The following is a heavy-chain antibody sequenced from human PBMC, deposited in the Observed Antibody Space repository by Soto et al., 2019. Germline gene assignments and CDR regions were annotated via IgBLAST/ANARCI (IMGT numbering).Heavy chain of an antibody. CDR1: GFTVSNIY. J-gene: IGHJ4*02. CDR2: IYSGDNT. D-gene: IGHD1-26*01. V-gene: IGHV3-53*01. CDR3: GTVGALYYFDS. Sequence: EVQLVESGGGLIQPGGSLRLSCAASGFTVSNIYMTWVRQAPGKGLGWVSFIYSGDNTYYAGSVKGRFTISRDNSRNTLYLQMNSLRAEDTAVYYCGTVGALYYFDSWGQGTLVTVSS.